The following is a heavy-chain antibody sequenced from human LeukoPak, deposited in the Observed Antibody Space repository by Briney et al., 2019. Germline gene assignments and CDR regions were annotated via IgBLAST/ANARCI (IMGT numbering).Heavy chain of an antibody. D-gene: IGHD3-3*01. CDR3: ARVAGLEWLFGYDAFDI. V-gene: IGHV4-34*01. Sequence: PSETLSLTCAVYGGSFSGYYWSWIRQPPGKGLEWIGEINHSGSTNYNPSLKSRVTISVDTSKNQFSLKLSSVTAADTAVYYCARVAGLEWLFGYDAFDIWGQGTMVTVSS. J-gene: IGHJ3*02. CDR2: INHSGST. CDR1: GGSFSGYY.